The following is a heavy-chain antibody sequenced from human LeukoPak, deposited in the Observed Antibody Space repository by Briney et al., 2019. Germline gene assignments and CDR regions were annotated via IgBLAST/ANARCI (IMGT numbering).Heavy chain of an antibody. D-gene: IGHD3-3*01. J-gene: IGHJ3*02. CDR2: IKPDGSEK. CDR1: GFTFSSHW. CDR3: ARRYYDFWSGYYLDI. V-gene: IGHV3-7*01. Sequence: GGSLRLSCAASGFTFSSHWMTWVRQAPGKGLEWVANIKPDGSEKYYVDSVRGRFTISRDNAKNSLYLQMNSLRAEDTAVYYCARRYYDFWSGYYLDIWGQGTMVTVSS.